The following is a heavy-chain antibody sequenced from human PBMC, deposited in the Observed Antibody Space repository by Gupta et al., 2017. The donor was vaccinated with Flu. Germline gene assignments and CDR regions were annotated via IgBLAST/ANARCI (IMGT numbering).Heavy chain of an antibody. CDR1: GLTFSNNG. Sequence: GLTFSNNGKYWVRQAPGKGLQWVEIISYAGSNENKADSVKGRFTISSDNSRNTLALQKQGRKAEDTAVYYCSRRDIVTSISMDGDYWGQGTLVTVSS. J-gene: IGHJ4*02. CDR3: SRRDIVTSISMDGDY. D-gene: IGHD5-12*01. CDR2: ISYAGSNE. V-gene: IGHV3-30*03.